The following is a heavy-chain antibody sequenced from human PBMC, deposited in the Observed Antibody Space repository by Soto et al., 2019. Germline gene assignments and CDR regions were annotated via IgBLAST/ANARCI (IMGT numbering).Heavy chain of an antibody. CDR3: AKDPLADIGLFGGVKNMDV. D-gene: IGHD3-16*01. V-gene: IGHV3-30*18. CDR2: ISYDGSNK. Sequence: GGSLRLSCAASGFTFSSYGMHWVRQAPGKGLEWVAVISYDGSNKYYADSVKGRFTISRDNSKNTLYLQMNSLRAEDTAVYYCAKDPLADIGLFGGVKNMDVWGKGTTVTVSS. J-gene: IGHJ6*03. CDR1: GFTFSSYG.